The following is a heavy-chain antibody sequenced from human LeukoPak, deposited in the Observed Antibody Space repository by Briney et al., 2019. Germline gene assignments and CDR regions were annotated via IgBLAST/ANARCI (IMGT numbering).Heavy chain of an antibody. CDR2: IRDSGGST. D-gene: IGHD6-19*01. CDR3: AKQDIRSSAWYD. Sequence: GGSLRLSCAASGFTFSSYAMSWVRQAPGKGLEWVSGIRDSGGSTYYADSVKGRFTISSDNSKNTLYQQMNSLRAEDTAVYYCAKQDIRSSAWYDWGQGTLVTVSS. CDR1: GFTFSSYA. V-gene: IGHV3-23*01. J-gene: IGHJ4*02.